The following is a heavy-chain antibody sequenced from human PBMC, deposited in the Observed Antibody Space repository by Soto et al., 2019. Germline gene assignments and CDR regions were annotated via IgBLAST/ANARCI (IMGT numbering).Heavy chain of an antibody. D-gene: IGHD2-15*01. CDR3: VKGSYCRGGSCQDDSLDI. V-gene: IGHV3-30*18. CDR1: GFTFSNYG. CDR2: ISYDGRNE. J-gene: IGHJ3*02. Sequence: AGGSLRLSCAASGFTFSNYGMHWVRQAPGKGLEWVTSISYDGRNEYYADSVKGRFTISRDDSKNTLFLHMDSLTVEDTAVYYCVKGSYCRGGSCQDDSLDIWGQGTMVTV.